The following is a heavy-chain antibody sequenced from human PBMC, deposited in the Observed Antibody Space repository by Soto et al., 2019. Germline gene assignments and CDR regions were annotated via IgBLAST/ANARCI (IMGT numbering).Heavy chain of an antibody. CDR3: ASSPGYSSSWPRFRYYYGMDV. CDR2: IIPIFGTA. J-gene: IGHJ6*02. Sequence: ASVKVSCKASGGTFSSYAISWVRQAPGQGLEWMGGIIPIFGTANYAQKFQGRVTITADESTSTAYMELSSLRSEDTAVYYCASSPGYSSSWPRFRYYYGMDVWGQGTTVTVSS. D-gene: IGHD6-13*01. V-gene: IGHV1-69*13. CDR1: GGTFSSYA.